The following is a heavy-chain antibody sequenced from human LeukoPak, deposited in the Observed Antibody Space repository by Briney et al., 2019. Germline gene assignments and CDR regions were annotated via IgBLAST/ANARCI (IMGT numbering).Heavy chain of an antibody. D-gene: IGHD2-2*01. CDR1: GFTSSDYY. CDR2: IKQDGSVK. J-gene: IGHJ4*02. CDR3: AREDPWDCSVTSCNFDS. V-gene: IGHV3-7*01. Sequence: GASLRLCCEADGFTSSDYYMSWMRQAPGHGLASVATIKQDGSVKYYVASVKGRFTISRDNAKNSLYLQMNSLRAEDTGVYYCAREDPWDCSVTSCNFDSWGQGTLVTVSS.